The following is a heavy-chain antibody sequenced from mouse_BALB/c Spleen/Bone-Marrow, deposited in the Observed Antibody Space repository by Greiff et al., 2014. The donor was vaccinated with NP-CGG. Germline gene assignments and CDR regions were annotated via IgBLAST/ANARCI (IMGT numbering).Heavy chain of an antibody. Sequence: SEVCLVHPVLFLTLSCAVSEFTFSRYWMSWVRQAPGKGLEWIGEINPDSSTINYTPSLKDKFIISRDNAKNTLYLQMSKVRSDDTALYYCATRISRDGYWGQGTTLTVSS. D-gene: IGHD3-3*01. J-gene: IGHJ2*01. CDR2: INPDSSTI. CDR3: ATRISRDGY. CDR1: EFTFSRYW. V-gene: IGHV4-1*02.